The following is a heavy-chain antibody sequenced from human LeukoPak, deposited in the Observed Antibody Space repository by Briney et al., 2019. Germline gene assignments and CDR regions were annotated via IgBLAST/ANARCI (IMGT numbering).Heavy chain of an antibody. Sequence: PGGSLRLSCAASGFTFSTYSGNWIRHAPGKGLEWVSSISDDSNYILYADSVEGRFTISRHNAKNSLYLQMNSLTGEDSAVYYCASRRGSNRPFDYWGQGTLVTVSS. D-gene: IGHD1-26*01. CDR1: GFTFSTYS. V-gene: IGHV3-21*01. CDR3: ASRRGSNRPFDY. J-gene: IGHJ4*02. CDR2: ISDDSNYI.